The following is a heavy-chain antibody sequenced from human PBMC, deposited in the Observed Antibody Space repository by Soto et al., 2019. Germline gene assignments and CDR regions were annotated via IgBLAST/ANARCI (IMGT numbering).Heavy chain of an antibody. CDR1: GYTFTGNY. CDR2: INVNSGGT. J-gene: IGHJ4*02. V-gene: IGHV1-2*04. CDR3: ARGDKLSLYPQLDY. Sequence: QVQLVQSGAEVKKPGASVKVSCKASGYTFTGNYMHWVRQAPGQGFEWMGWINVNSGGTKYAQKCRGWVTMTRDTSISTAYMELSRLRSDDTAVYYCARGDKLSLYPQLDYWGQGTLVTVSS. D-gene: IGHD3-16*02.